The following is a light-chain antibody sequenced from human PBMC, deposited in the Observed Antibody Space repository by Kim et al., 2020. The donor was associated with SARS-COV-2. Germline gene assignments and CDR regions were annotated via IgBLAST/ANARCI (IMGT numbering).Light chain of an antibody. J-gene: IGLJ3*02. V-gene: IGLV10-54*01. CDR2: RNN. Sequence: QAGLTQPTSVSKDLRQTATLTCTGNNNIVGNGGAVWLQQHQGHPPKVLFFRNNNRPSGISERLSTSRSGNTASLTITGLQAEDEADYYCSAWDSSLEAWLFGGGTQLTVL. CDR3: SAWDSSLEAWL. CDR1: NNIVGNGG.